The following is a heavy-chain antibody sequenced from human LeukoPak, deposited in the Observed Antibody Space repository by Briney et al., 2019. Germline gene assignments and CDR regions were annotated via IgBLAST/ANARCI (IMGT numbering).Heavy chain of an antibody. J-gene: IGHJ4*02. CDR2: IHTGGST. Sequence: GGSLRLSCAASGFTVSNNYMSWVRQAPGKGLEWVSVIHTGGSTYYADSVKGRFTISRDISKNTLYLQMNSLRAEDTAVYYCARRDGYNYLGYWGQGTLVTVSS. CDR3: ARRDGYNYLGY. D-gene: IGHD5-24*01. CDR1: GFTVSNNY. V-gene: IGHV3-53*01.